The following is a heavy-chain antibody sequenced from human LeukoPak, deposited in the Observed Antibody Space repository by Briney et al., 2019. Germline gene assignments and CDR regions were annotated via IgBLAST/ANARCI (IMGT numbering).Heavy chain of an antibody. CDR1: GFTFDDNA. D-gene: IGHD5-12*01. V-gene: IGHV3-9*03. Sequence: PGRSLRLSCAASGFTFDDNAMHWVRQAPGKGLEWVSGISWNSGSIGYADSVKGRFTISRDNAKNSLYLQMNSLRAEDMALYYCAKGGRNYYHYYYMDVWGKGTTVTVSS. J-gene: IGHJ6*03. CDR2: ISWNSGSI. CDR3: AKGGRNYYHYYYMDV.